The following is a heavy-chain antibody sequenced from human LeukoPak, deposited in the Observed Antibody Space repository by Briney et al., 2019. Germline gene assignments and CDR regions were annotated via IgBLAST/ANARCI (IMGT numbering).Heavy chain of an antibody. CDR1: GFTFSSYA. J-gene: IGHJ4*02. V-gene: IGHV3-23*01. CDR2: ISGSGSSS. CDR3: AKGGGGVLAS. D-gene: IGHD3-16*01. Sequence: GGSLRLSCAASGFTFSSYAMSWVRQAPGKGLEGVSSISGSGSSSYYADSVKGRFTISRDNYKDSLFLQMNSLKADDTAVYYCAKGGGGVLASWGQGTLVTVSS.